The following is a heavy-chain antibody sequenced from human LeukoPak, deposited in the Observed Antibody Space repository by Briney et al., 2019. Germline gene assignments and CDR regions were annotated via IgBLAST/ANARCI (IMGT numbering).Heavy chain of an antibody. V-gene: IGHV3-30-3*01. D-gene: IGHD3-9*01. CDR2: ISYDGSNK. J-gene: IGHJ6*02. Sequence: GRSLRLPCAASGFTFSSYAMHWVRQAPGKGLEWVAVISYDGSNKYYADSVKGRFTISRDNSKNTLYLQMNSPRAEDTAVYYCARDLPYYDILTGYWNYYYYGMDVWGQGTTVTVSS. CDR3: ARDLPYYDILTGYWNYYYYGMDV. CDR1: GFTFSSYA.